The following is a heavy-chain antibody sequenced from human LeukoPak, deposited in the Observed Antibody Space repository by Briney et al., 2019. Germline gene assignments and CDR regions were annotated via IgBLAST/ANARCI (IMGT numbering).Heavy chain of an antibody. V-gene: IGHV3-30*03. CDR3: ARGPV. CDR2: ISYDGSNK. Sequence: GRSLRLSCEASGFTFSSYGMNWVRQTPGKGLEWVAVISYDGSNKYYAESVKGRFTISRDNSKNTLYLQMNSLRAEDTAVYYCARGPVWGQGTLVTVSS. CDR1: GFTFSSYG. J-gene: IGHJ4*02.